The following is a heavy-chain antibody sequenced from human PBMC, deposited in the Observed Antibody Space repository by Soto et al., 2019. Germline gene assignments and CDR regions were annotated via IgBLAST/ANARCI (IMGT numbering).Heavy chain of an antibody. J-gene: IGHJ3*02. D-gene: IGHD3-9*01. V-gene: IGHV3-21*01. CDR3: ARDGYDILTAYYYTNYDAFDI. CDR1: GFTFGTYS. CDR2: ISSSSSYI. Sequence: GGSLRLSCAASGFTFGTYSMNWVRQAPGNGLEWVSAISSSSSYIYYADSVKGRFTISRDNAKNSLYLQMNSLRAEDTAVYYCARDGYDILTAYYYTNYDAFDIWGQGTMVTVSS.